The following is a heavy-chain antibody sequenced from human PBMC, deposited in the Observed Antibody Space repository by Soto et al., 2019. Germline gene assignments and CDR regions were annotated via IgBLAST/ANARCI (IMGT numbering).Heavy chain of an antibody. Sequence: SVKVSCKASGGTFNTYTISWVREVPGQGLEWMGGIMPLYAKPTYAQTFQGRLMIAADEHTNTVYMELSSLRSEDTALYYCASLNNWSSGDGRIDVWGRGTAVTVSS. D-gene: IGHD1-20*01. CDR3: ASLNNWSSGDGRIDV. J-gene: IGHJ6*02. CDR1: GGTFNTYT. CDR2: IMPLYAKP. V-gene: IGHV1-69*13.